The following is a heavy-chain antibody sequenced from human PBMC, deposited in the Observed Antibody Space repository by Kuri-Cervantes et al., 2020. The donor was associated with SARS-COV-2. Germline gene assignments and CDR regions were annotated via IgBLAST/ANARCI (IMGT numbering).Heavy chain of an antibody. Sequence: GSLRLSCAVDGGPFSYSYWNLIRQPPGGGLEWIGEINHSGSTNYKSSLKSRVTISVDTSKNQFSLKLSSVTAADTAVYYCARVPFGVVINYYYYGMDVWGQGTTVTVSS. D-gene: IGHD3-3*01. CDR2: INHSGST. CDR1: GGPFSYSY. J-gene: IGHJ6*02. CDR3: ARVPFGVVINYYYYGMDV. V-gene: IGHV4-34*01.